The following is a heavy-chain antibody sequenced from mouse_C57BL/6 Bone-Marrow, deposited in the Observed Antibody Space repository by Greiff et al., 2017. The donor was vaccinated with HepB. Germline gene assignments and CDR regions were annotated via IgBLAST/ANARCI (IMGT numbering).Heavy chain of an antibody. V-gene: IGHV6-3*01. CDR3: TGSYGSFDY. J-gene: IGHJ2*01. D-gene: IGHD1-1*01. CDR2: IRLKSDNYAT. Sequence: EVQLVESGGGLVQPGGSMKLSCVASGFTFSNYWMNWVRQSPEKGLEWVAQIRLKSDNYATHYAESVKGRFTISRDDSKSSVYLQMNNLRAADTGIYYCTGSYGSFDYWGQGTTLTVSS. CDR1: GFTFSNYW.